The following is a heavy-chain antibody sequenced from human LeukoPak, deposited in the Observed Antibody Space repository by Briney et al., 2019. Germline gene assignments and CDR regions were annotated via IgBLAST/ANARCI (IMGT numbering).Heavy chain of an antibody. D-gene: IGHD3-22*01. CDR1: GGSISSYY. CDR3: ARYYYDSSGYYPNDAFDI. V-gene: IGHV4-59*01. J-gene: IGHJ3*02. CDR2: IYYSGST. Sequence: SETLSLTCTVSGGSISSYYWSWIRQPPGKGLEWIGYIYYSGSTNYNPSLKSRVTISVDTSKNQFSLKLSSVTAADTAVYYCARYYYDSSGYYPNDAFDIWGQGTMVTVSS.